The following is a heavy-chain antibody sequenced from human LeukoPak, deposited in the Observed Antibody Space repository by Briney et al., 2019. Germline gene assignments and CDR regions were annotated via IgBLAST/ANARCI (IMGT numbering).Heavy chain of an antibody. Sequence: PSETLSLTCTVSGGSISSYYWSWIRQPPGKGLEWIGYIYYSGSTNYNPSLKSRVTISVDTSKNQFSLKLGSVTAADTAVYYCARDGVSFESGDYVSGFDYWGQGTLVTVSS. V-gene: IGHV4-59*01. D-gene: IGHD4-17*01. CDR3: ARDGVSFESGDYVSGFDY. J-gene: IGHJ4*02. CDR1: GGSISSYY. CDR2: IYYSGST.